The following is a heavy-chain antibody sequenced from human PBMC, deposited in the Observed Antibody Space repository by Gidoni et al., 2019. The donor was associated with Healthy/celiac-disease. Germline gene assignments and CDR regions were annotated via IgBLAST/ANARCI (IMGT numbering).Heavy chain of an antibody. D-gene: IGHD6-19*01. CDR2: IYTSGST. Sequence: QVQLQESGPGLVKPSQTLSLTCPVSGGSIRSGSYYWRWLRKPAGKGLELIGRIYTSGSTNYTPSLKSRFTISVDTSKNQFSLKLSSVTAADTAVYYCARVEYSSGWYFDYWGQGTLVTVSS. J-gene: IGHJ4*02. CDR1: GGSIRSGSYY. V-gene: IGHV4-61*02. CDR3: ARVEYSSGWYFDY.